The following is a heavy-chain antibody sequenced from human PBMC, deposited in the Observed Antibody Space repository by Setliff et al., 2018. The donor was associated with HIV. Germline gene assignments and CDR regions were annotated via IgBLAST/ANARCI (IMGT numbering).Heavy chain of an antibody. CDR1: GGSFSGYY. CDR2: INHSGST. D-gene: IGHD3-10*01. V-gene: IGHV4-34*01. CDR3: ARFLGFLDY. Sequence: SETLSLTCAVYGGSFSGYYWNWIRQPPGEGLEWIGDINHSGSTNYNSSFKSRVTISVDTSKKQFSLRLNSVTAADTAVYYCARFLGFLDYWGHGNLVTVSS. J-gene: IGHJ4*01.